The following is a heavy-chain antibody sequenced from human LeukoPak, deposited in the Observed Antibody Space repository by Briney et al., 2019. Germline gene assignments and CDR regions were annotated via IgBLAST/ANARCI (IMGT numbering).Heavy chain of an antibody. D-gene: IGHD5-18*01. V-gene: IGHV3-7*01. CDR2: IKKDGSEK. J-gene: IGHJ4*02. CDR3: AGDLSGVTGYTYGRGIDY. CDR1: GFTFSSYW. Sequence: GGSLRLSCAASGFTFSSYWMSWVRQAPGKGLEWVANIKKDGSEKYYVDSVKGRFTISRDNAKTSLYLQMNSLRAEDTAVYYCAGDLSGVTGYTYGRGIDYWGQGTLVTVSS.